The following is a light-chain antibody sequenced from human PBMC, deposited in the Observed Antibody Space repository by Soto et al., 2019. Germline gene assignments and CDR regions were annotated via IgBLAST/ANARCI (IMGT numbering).Light chain of an antibody. CDR2: SDN. CDR1: SSNVGSNT. J-gene: IGLJ1*01. V-gene: IGLV1-44*01. CDR3: ASWDDNLHGYV. Sequence: QSVLTQPPSASGTPGQRVTISCSGSSSNVGSNTVNWYQHLPGTAPKLLIYSDNQRPSGVPGRFSGSKSGTSASLAIGGLHSEDEADYYCASWDDNLHGYVFGTGTKLTVL.